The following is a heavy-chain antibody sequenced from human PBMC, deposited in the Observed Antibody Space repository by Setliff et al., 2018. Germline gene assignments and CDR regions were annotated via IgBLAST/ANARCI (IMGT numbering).Heavy chain of an antibody. CDR3: ARAHSSTLSVHDY. CDR1: GFTFSIYA. J-gene: IGHJ4*02. CDR2: VSGSGGST. Sequence: PGGSLRLSCEGSGFTFSIYAMGWVRQAPGEGLEWVSAVSGSGGSTYYADSVKGRFTISRDNAKNTLYLQMNSLRAEDTAVYYCARAHSSTLSVHDYWGQGTLVTVSS. D-gene: IGHD2-2*01. V-gene: IGHV3-23*01.